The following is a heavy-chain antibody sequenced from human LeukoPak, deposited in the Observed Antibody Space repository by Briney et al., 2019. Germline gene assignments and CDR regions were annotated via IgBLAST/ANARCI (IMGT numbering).Heavy chain of an antibody. CDR1: GFIFSTYS. V-gene: IGHV3-48*01. D-gene: IGHD3-16*01. CDR2: ISSSSGPI. CDR3: AKEGDLRVLDY. Sequence: GGSLRLSCAASGFIFSTYSMNWVRQAPGKGLEWVSYISSSSGPIYHADSVKGRFTISRDNAKNSLYLQMNSLRAEDTAVYYCAKEGDLRVLDYWGQGTLVTVSS. J-gene: IGHJ4*02.